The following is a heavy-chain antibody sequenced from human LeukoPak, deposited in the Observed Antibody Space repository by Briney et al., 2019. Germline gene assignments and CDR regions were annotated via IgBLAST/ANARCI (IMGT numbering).Heavy chain of an antibody. CDR1: GGSFSGYY. D-gene: IGHD5-18*01. Sequence: SETLSLTCAVYGGSFSGYYWSWIRQPPGKGLEWIGEVNHSGSTNYNSSLKSQVTISIDTSKNQFSLKLSSVTAADTAVYYCARNFRGSSYFYWGQGTLVTVSS. CDR2: VNHSGST. V-gene: IGHV4-34*01. CDR3: ARNFRGSSYFY. J-gene: IGHJ4*02.